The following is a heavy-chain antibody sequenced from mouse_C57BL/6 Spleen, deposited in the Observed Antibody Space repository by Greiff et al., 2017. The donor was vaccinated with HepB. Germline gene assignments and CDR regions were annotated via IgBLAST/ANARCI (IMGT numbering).Heavy chain of an antibody. CDR1: GFTFTDYY. Sequence: EVKLMESGGGLVQPGGSLSLSCAASGFTFTDYYMSWVRQPPGKALEWLGFIRNKANGYTTEYSASVKGRFTISRDNSQSILYLQMNALSAEDSATYYCARYRTVGDWYFDVWGTGTTVTVSS. J-gene: IGHJ1*03. CDR2: IRNKANGYTT. D-gene: IGHD1-1*01. V-gene: IGHV7-3*01. CDR3: ARYRTVGDWYFDV.